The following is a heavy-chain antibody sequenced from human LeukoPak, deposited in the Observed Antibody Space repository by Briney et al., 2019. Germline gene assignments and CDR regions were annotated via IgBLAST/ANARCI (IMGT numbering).Heavy chain of an antibody. CDR3: ARAPRGYSYGYLDF. CDR2: ISGYNGNT. Sequence: ASVKVSCKASGYTFTSYGISWVRQAPGQGREWMGWISGYNGNTNYAKKVQGRVNMTTDISTSTAYMELRSLRSDDTAVYYCARAPRGYSYGYLDFWGQGSLVTVSS. J-gene: IGHJ4*02. V-gene: IGHV1-18*04. D-gene: IGHD5-18*01. CDR1: GYTFTSYG.